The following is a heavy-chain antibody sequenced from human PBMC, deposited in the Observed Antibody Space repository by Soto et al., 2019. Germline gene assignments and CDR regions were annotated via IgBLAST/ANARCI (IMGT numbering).Heavy chain of an antibody. CDR2: INHSGRV. V-gene: IGHV4-34*01. Sequence: ETLSLTCDVYGGSFSGHSWTWIRQSPGKGLEWIGDINHSGRVNYSPSLKSRVTRSLDTSNNQFSLTLSAVTAADTAMYYCSTRAYDTNGYYRFDPWGQGTMVTVSS. D-gene: IGHD3-22*01. CDR1: GGSFSGHS. CDR3: STRAYDTNGYYRFDP. J-gene: IGHJ5*01.